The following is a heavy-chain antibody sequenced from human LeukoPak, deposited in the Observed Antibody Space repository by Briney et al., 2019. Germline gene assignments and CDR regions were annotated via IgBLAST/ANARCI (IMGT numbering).Heavy chain of an antibody. CDR3: ARRTITRSYYYGMDV. J-gene: IGHJ6*02. D-gene: IGHD3-9*01. V-gene: IGHV3-21*01. Sequence: GGSLRLSCAASGFTFSSYAMSWVRRAPGKGLEWVSCISSSSSYIYYADSVNGRFTISRDNAKNSLYLQMNSLRAEDTAVYYCARRTITRSYYYGMDVWGQGTTVTVSS. CDR1: GFTFSSYA. CDR2: ISSSSSYI.